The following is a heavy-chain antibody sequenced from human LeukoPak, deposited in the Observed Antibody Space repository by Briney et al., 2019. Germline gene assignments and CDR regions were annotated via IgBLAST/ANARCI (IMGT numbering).Heavy chain of an antibody. V-gene: IGHV3-21*04. Sequence: GGSRRLSCAASGFTVSSNYMNWVRQAPGKGLGWVSSISSSSSYIYYADSVKGRFTISRDNAKNSLYLQMNSLRADDTAVYYCARKALNLGALGYWGQGTLVTVSS. J-gene: IGHJ4*02. CDR3: ARKALNLGALGY. CDR1: GFTVSSNY. CDR2: ISSSSSYI. D-gene: IGHD3-16*01.